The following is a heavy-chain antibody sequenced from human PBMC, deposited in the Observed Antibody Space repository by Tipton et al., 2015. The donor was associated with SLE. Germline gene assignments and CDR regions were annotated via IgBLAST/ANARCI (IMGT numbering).Heavy chain of an antibody. CDR1: GGSFSGYY. J-gene: IGHJ4*02. D-gene: IGHD6-19*01. CDR3: ARSAVAGPYYFDY. Sequence: TLSLTCTVYGGSFSGYYWSWIRQPPGKGLEWIGEINHSGTTNYSPSLKSRVTISVDTSKNQFSLKLSSVTAADTAVYYCARSAVAGPYYFDYWGQGTLVTVSS. V-gene: IGHV4-34*01. CDR2: INHSGTT.